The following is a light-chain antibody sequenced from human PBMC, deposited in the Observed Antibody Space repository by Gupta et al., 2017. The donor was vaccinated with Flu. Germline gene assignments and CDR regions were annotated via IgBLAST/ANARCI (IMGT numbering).Light chain of an antibody. Sequence: DIVLTQPPGTLSLSPGNRATLSCRASLSVANNKLAWYQQKPGQAPRLLIYAASRRAAGIPDRFTGSGSGTGFTLTISSLEPEDVAVYYCQQYGSVPFTFGQGTKVEIK. CDR2: AAS. CDR3: QQYGSVPFT. J-gene: IGKJ2*01. CDR1: LSVANNK. V-gene: IGKV3-20*01.